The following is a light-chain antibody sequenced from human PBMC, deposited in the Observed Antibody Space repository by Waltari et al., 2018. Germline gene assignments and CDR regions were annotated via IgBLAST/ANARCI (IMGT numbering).Light chain of an antibody. CDR1: RRDVGANTY. V-gene: IGLV2-11*01. CDR2: DVA. Sequence: QSALTPPRSVSGSPGQSVTIPCAGTRRDVGANTYVSWSQHHPGKAPKVVIYDVARRPSGVPDRFTGSRSGNTASLTISGLQADDEADYYCCSYAGSYTWVFGGGTRLTVI. CDR3: CSYAGSYTWV. J-gene: IGLJ3*02.